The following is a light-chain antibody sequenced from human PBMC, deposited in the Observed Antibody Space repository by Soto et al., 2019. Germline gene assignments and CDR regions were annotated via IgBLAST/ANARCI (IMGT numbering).Light chain of an antibody. CDR2: DAS. CDR3: QQYGSLSWT. CDR1: QSIRNY. J-gene: IGKJ1*01. Sequence: EVVLTQSPATLSLSPGERATLSCRASQSIRNYLAWYQQKPGQAPRLLIYDASNRATGIPARFSGSGSGTDFILTISSLEPEDFAVYYCQQYGSLSWTFGQGTKVDIK. V-gene: IGKV3-11*01.